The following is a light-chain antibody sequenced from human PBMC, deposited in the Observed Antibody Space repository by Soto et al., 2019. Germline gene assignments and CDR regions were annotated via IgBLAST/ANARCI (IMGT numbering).Light chain of an antibody. CDR3: SSFTTTSTHV. J-gene: IGLJ1*01. V-gene: IGLV2-14*01. CDR1: SSDIGAYDY. Sequence: SALTQPASLSGSPGQSITISCTGTSSDIGAYDYVSWFQQHPGKAPKLMISEVNNRPSGVSNRFSGSKSGNTAYLTISGLQVDYEAEYFCSSFTTTSTHVFGTGTKVTVL. CDR2: EVN.